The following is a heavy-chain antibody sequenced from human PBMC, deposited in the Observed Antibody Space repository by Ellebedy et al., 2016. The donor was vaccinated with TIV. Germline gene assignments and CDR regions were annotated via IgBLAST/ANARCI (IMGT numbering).Heavy chain of an antibody. V-gene: IGHV5-10-1*01. Sequence: GESLKISXKGSGYSFTSYWISWVRQMPGKGLEWMGRIDPSDSYTNYSPSFQGHVTISADKSISTAYLQWSSLKASDTAMYYCARRDYSNYYYGMDVWGQGTTVTVSS. J-gene: IGHJ6*02. CDR1: GYSFTSYW. D-gene: IGHD4-11*01. CDR3: ARRDYSNYYYGMDV. CDR2: IDPSDSYT.